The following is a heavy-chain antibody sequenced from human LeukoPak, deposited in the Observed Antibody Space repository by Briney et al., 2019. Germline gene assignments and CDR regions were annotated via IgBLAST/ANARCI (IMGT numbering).Heavy chain of an antibody. CDR3: ATGTAAVNYGMDV. V-gene: IGHV1-69-2*01. CDR2: VDPEDGET. D-gene: IGHD6-13*01. Sequence: GATVKISCKVSGYTFTDYYIHWVQQAPGKGLEWRGLVDPEDGETIYAEKFQGRVTIAADTSTDTAYMELSSLRSEDTAVYYCATGTAAVNYGMDVWGQGTTVTVSS. CDR1: GYTFTDYY. J-gene: IGHJ6*02.